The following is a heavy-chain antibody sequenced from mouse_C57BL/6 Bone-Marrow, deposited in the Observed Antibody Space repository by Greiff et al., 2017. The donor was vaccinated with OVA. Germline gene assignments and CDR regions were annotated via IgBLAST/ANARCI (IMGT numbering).Heavy chain of an antibody. CDR1: GYAFSSSW. J-gene: IGHJ2*01. CDR2: IYPGDGDT. Sequence: VQLQQSGPELVKPGASVKISCKASGYAFSSSWMNWVKQRPGKGLEWIGRIYPGDGDTNYNGKFKGKATLTADKSSSTAYMQLSSLISEDSAVYFCASMVTTLDYWGQGTTLTVSS. D-gene: IGHD2-2*01. V-gene: IGHV1-82*01. CDR3: ASMVTTLDY.